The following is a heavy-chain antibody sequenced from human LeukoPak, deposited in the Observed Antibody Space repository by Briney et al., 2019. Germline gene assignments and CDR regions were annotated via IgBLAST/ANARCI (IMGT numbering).Heavy chain of an antibody. CDR1: GFTFSSYG. CDR3: AKVALRYFDWRDTFQH. J-gene: IGHJ1*01. Sequence: GGSLRLSCAASGFTFSSYGMSWVRQAPGKGLEWVSAISGSGGSTYYADSVKGRFTISRDNSKNTLYLQMNSLRAEDTAVYYCAKVALRYFDWRDTFQHWGQGTLVTVSS. V-gene: IGHV3-23*01. CDR2: ISGSGGST. D-gene: IGHD3-9*01.